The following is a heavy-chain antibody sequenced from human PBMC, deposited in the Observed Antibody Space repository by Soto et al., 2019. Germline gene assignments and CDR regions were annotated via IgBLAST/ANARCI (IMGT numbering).Heavy chain of an antibody. V-gene: IGHV3-33*01. Sequence: QVQLVESGGGVVQPGRSLRLSCAASGFTFSSYGMHWVRQAPGKGLEWVAVIWYDGSNKYYADSVKGRFTISRDNSKNTLYLQMHSLRAEDTAVYYGATSELNWGQGTLVTVSS. J-gene: IGHJ4*02. D-gene: IGHD1-7*01. CDR1: GFTFSSYG. CDR2: IWYDGSNK. CDR3: ATSELN.